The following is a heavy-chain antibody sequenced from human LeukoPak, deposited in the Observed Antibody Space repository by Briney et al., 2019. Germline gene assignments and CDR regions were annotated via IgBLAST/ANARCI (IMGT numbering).Heavy chain of an antibody. CDR3: ARATPEWFGEFYYYGMDV. Sequence: EGSLRLSCAASGFTVSSNYMSWVRQAPGKGLEWVSVIYSGGSTYYADSVKGRFTISRDNSKNTLYLQMNSLRAEDTAVCYCARATPEWFGEFYYYGMDVWGKGTTVTVSS. CDR1: GFTVSSNY. J-gene: IGHJ6*04. D-gene: IGHD3-10*01. V-gene: IGHV3-53*01. CDR2: IYSGGST.